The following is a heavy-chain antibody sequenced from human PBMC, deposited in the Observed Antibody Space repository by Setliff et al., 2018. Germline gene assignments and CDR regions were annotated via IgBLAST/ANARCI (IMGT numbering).Heavy chain of an antibody. CDR3: ASTPDSDLYYNFWSGYYLTLDY. D-gene: IGHD3-3*01. CDR2: IYYSGST. V-gene: IGHV4-39*07. J-gene: IGHJ4*02. CDR1: GGSISSSSYY. Sequence: SETLSLTCTVSGGSISSSSYYWGWIRQPPGKGLEWIGSIYYSGSTYYNPSLKSRVTISVDTSKNQFSLKLSSVTAADTAVYYCASTPDSDLYYNFWSGYYLTLDYWGQGTLVTVSS.